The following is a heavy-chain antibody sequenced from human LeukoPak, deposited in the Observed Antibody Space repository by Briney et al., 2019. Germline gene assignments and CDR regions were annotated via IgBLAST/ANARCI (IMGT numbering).Heavy chain of an antibody. CDR2: FDPEDGET. J-gene: IGHJ4*02. V-gene: IGHV1-24*01. D-gene: IGHD6-13*01. CDR3: ATGVSSWSGNLDY. CDR1: GYTLTELS. Sequence: ASAKVSCKVSGYTLTELSMHWVRQAPGKGLEWMGGFDPEDGETIYAQKFQGRVTMTEDTSTDTAYMELSSLRSEDTAVYYCATGVSSWSGNLDYWGQGTLVTVSS.